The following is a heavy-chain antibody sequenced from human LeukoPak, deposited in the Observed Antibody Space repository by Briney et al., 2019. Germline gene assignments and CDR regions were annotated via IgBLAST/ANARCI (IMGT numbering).Heavy chain of an antibody. D-gene: IGHD4-23*01. Sequence: PGGSLRLSXAASGFTLNNIGMHWVRQAPGKGLEFVSFIDFEGVDKYYADSVKGRFTISKDYSKATLYLQMNSLRPEDTAIYYCAKDLHGGYSSDYWGQGTLVTVSS. J-gene: IGHJ4*02. CDR1: GFTLNNIG. V-gene: IGHV3-30*02. CDR3: AKDLHGGYSSDY. CDR2: IDFEGVDK.